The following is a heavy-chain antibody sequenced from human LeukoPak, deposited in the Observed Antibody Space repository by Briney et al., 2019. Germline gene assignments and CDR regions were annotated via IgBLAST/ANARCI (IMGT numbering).Heavy chain of an antibody. D-gene: IGHD3-3*01. Sequence: SETLSLTCAVYGGSFSGYYWSWIRQPPGKGLEWIGEINHSGSTNYNPSLKSRVTISVDTSKNQFSLKLSSVTAADTAVYYCARGPRITIFGVVIMGAFDIWGQGTMVTVSS. V-gene: IGHV4-34*01. CDR1: GGSFSGYY. J-gene: IGHJ3*02. CDR3: ARGPRITIFGVVIMGAFDI. CDR2: INHSGST.